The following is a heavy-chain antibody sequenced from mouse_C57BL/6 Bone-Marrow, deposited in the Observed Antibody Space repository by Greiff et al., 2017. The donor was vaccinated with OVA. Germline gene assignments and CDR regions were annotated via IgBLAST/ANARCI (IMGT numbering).Heavy chain of an antibody. CDR1: GYTFTSYW. D-gene: IGHD2-4*01. J-gene: IGHJ2*01. CDR2: IHPSDSDT. CDR3: AIDYDYDGYYFDY. V-gene: IGHV1-74*04. Sequence: VKLQQPGAELVKPGASVKVSCKASGYTFTSYWMHWVKQRPGQGLEWIGRIHPSDSDTNYNQKFKGKATLTVDKSSSTAYMQLSSLTSEDSAVYYCAIDYDYDGYYFDYWGQGTTLTVSS.